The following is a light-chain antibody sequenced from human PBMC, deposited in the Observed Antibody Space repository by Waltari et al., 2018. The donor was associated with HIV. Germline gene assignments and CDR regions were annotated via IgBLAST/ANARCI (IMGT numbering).Light chain of an antibody. CDR2: DTN. Sequence: QAVVTQEPSLTVPPGGTVTLTSRSRAGAVTSSPYPYWFQQKHCQAPRTLIYDTNTNHSWTPARFSGSLLGGKAALTLSGAQPEDEAEYYCLLSYSGTRVFGGGTKLTVL. V-gene: IGLV7-46*01. CDR3: LLSYSGTRV. J-gene: IGLJ3*02. CDR1: AGAVTSSPY.